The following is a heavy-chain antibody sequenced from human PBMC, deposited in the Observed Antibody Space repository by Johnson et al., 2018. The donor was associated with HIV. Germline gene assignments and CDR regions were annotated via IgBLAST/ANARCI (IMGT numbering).Heavy chain of an antibody. J-gene: IGHJ3*02. CDR3: VRGSGSYYLVKGAFDI. CDR2: IGAAGDT. D-gene: IGHD1-26*01. V-gene: IGHV3-13*01. Sequence: VLLVESGGGVVQPGRSLRLSCAASGFTFDDYGMSWVRQAPGKGLEWVSVIGAAGDTYYRDSVKGRFTISRENAKNSLYLQMTTLRAEDTAVYYCVRGSGSYYLVKGAFDIWGQGTMVTVSS. CDR1: GFTFDDYG.